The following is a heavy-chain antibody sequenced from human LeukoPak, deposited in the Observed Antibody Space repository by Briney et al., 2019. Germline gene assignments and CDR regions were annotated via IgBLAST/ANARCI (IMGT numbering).Heavy chain of an antibody. CDR2: IYYSGST. J-gene: IGHJ4*02. Sequence: SETLSLTCTVSGGSISSSSYYWGWIRQPPGKGLEWIGSIYYSGSTYYNPSLKSRVTISVDTSKNQFSLKLSSVTAADTAVYYCASRSSTTGTTDYWGQGTLVTVSS. V-gene: IGHV4-39*07. D-gene: IGHD6-13*01. CDR1: GGSISSSSYY. CDR3: ASRSSTTGTTDY.